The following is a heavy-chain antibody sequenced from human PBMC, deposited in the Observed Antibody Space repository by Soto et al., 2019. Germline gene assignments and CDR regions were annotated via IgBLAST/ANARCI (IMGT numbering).Heavy chain of an antibody. J-gene: IGHJ5*02. Sequence: SETLSLTCTVSGGSISSTSYYWVWIRQPPGKGLEWIGSLYYSGSTYSNPSLKSRVTISVDTSENQFSLRLSSVTAADTAVYYCARVPDRWGQGTLVTVSS. CDR2: LYYSGST. CDR3: ARVPDR. D-gene: IGHD2-2*01. CDR1: GGSISSTSYY. V-gene: IGHV4-39*01.